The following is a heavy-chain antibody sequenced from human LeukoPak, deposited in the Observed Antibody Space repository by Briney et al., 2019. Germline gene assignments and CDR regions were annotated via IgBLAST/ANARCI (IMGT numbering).Heavy chain of an antibody. J-gene: IGHJ4*02. CDR3: TTDGIGYLFNY. D-gene: IGHD3-22*01. CDR2: IKSKTDGGTT. CDR1: GFTFSSYA. V-gene: IGHV3-15*01. Sequence: GGSPRLSCAASGFTFSSYAMSWVRQAPGKGLEWVGRIKSKTDGGTTDYAAPVKGRFTVSRDDSKNTLYLQMNSLKTEDTAVYYCTTDGIGYLFNYWGQGSLVIVSS.